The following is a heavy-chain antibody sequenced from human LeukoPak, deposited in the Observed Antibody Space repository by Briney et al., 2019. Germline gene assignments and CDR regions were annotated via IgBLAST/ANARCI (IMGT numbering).Heavy chain of an antibody. CDR2: IYYSGST. CDR1: GGSISSSSYY. CDR3: ARRGGIVLMVYAYHRGAFDI. V-gene: IGHV4-39*01. D-gene: IGHD2-8*01. Sequence: PSETLSLTCTVSGGSISSSSYYWGWIRQPPGKGLEWIGSIYYSGSTYYNPSLKSRVTISVDTSKNQFSLKLSSVTAADTAVYYCARRGGIVLMVYAYHRGAFDIWGQGTMVTVSS. J-gene: IGHJ3*02.